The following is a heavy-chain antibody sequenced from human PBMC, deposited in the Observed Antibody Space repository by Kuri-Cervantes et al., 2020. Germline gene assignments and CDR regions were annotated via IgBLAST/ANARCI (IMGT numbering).Heavy chain of an antibody. D-gene: IGHD3-3*01. V-gene: IGHV1-46*01. J-gene: IGHJ6*03. CDR1: GYTFTSYG. Sequence: ASVKVSCKASGYTFTSYGISWVRQAPGQGLEWMGIINPSGGSTSYAQKFQGRVTMTRNTSISTAYMELSSLRSEDTAVYYCAREHRITIFGVVIRIRTHMDVWGKGTTVTVSS. CDR3: AREHRITIFGVVIRIRTHMDV. CDR2: INPSGGST.